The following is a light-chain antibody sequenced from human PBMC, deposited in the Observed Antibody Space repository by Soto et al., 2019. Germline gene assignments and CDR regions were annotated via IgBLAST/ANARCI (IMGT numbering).Light chain of an antibody. Sequence: IVLTQSPCTLSLSPGESATLSCRASQSVSSSYLAWYQQKPGQAPRLLIFDASKRATGIPARFSGSGSGTDFTLTISSLEPEDFAVYYCQQRSNWPLTFGGGTKVDIK. V-gene: IGKV3D-20*02. CDR3: QQRSNWPLT. CDR1: QSVSSSY. J-gene: IGKJ4*01. CDR2: DAS.